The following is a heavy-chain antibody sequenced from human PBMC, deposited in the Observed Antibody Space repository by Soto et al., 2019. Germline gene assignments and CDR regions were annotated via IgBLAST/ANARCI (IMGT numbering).Heavy chain of an antibody. J-gene: IGHJ4*02. D-gene: IGHD1-26*01. CDR3: GRDRGSYAPHC. V-gene: IGHV1-18*01. CDR2: ISAYNGHT. Sequence: QVQLVQSGAEVKKPGASVKVSCKASGYTFTSYGISWMRKAPGQGLEWMGWISAYNGHTNYEQKLQGRVTMTTDTPTSTAAMEVRSLRPEETAVYYWGRDRGSYAPHCWGQGALGTVSS. CDR1: GYTFTSYG.